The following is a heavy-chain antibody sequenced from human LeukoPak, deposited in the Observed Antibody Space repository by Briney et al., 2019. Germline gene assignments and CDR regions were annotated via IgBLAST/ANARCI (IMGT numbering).Heavy chain of an antibody. Sequence: ASVKVSCKASGYTFTSYYMHWVRQAPGLGLEWMGIINPSGGSTSYAQKFQGRVTMTRDTSTSTVYMELSSLRSEDTAVYYCARDEKVGATTVGFDPWGQGTLVTVSS. D-gene: IGHD1-26*01. J-gene: IGHJ5*02. CDR2: INPSGGST. CDR1: GYTFTSYY. V-gene: IGHV1-46*01. CDR3: ARDEKVGATTVGFDP.